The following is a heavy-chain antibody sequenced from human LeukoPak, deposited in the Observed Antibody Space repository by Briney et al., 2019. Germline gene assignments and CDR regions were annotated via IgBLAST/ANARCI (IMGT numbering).Heavy chain of an antibody. CDR1: GSTFSSYI. CDR3: AREVSWYDYFDY. V-gene: IGHV3-21*01. CDR2: ISSSSSYI. D-gene: IGHD6-13*01. J-gene: IGHJ4*02. Sequence: GGSLRLSCAASGSTFSSYIMNWVRQAPGKGLEWVLSISSSSSYIYYADSVKGRFTISRDNAKNTLYLQMNSLRAEDTAVYYCAREVSWYDYFDYWGQGTLVTVSS.